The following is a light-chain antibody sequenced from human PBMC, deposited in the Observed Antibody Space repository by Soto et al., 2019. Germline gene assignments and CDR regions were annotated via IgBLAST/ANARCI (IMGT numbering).Light chain of an antibody. CDR3: QSYDSSLSGYV. V-gene: IGLV1-40*01. CDR1: SSNIGAGYE. Sequence: QSVLTQPPSVSEAPGQRVTISCTGSSSNIGAGYEAHWYQQVPGTAPKLLIYENNNRPSGVPDRFSGSKSGTSASLAITGLQAEDEAVYYCQSYDSSLSGYVFGTGTKGTVL. J-gene: IGLJ1*01. CDR2: ENN.